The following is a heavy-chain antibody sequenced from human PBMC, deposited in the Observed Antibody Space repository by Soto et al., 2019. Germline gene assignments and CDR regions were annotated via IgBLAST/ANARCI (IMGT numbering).Heavy chain of an antibody. V-gene: IGHV1-18*01. CDR3: ARDHSSNWAPNPFFDP. J-gene: IGHJ5*02. CDR1: GYTFTSYG. D-gene: IGHD6-13*01. Sequence: QVQLVQSGAEVKKPGASVKVSCKASGYTFTSYGISWVRQAPGQGLEWMGWISAYNGNTNYAQKLQGRVTMTTDTSTRTAYMELRSLRSDDPAVYYCARDHSSNWAPNPFFDPWGKGTLVTVSS. CDR2: ISAYNGNT.